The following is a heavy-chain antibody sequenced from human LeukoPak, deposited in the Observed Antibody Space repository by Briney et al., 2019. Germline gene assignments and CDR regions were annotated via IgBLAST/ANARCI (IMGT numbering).Heavy chain of an antibody. J-gene: IGHJ4*02. CDR3: ARVGGNLVSDY. CDR1: GFTFSSYA. Sequence: PGGSLRLSCAASGFTFSSYAMHWVRQAPGKGLEYVSAISSNGGSTYYANSVKGRFTISRDNSKNTLYLQMGSLRAEDMAVYYCARVGGNLVSDYWGQGTLVTVSS. CDR2: ISSNGGST. D-gene: IGHD3-16*01. V-gene: IGHV3-64*01.